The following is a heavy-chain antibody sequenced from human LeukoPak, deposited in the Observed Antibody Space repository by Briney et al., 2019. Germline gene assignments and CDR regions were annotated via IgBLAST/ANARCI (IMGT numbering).Heavy chain of an antibody. CDR1: GGSISSYY. CDR2: IYYSGST. D-gene: IGHD3-10*01. Sequence: SETLSLTCTVSGGSISSYYWSWIRQPPGKGLEWIGYIYYSGSTNYNPSLKSRVTISVDTSKNQFSLKLGSVTAADTAVYYCARAAYYYADAFDIWGQGTMVTVSS. V-gene: IGHV4-59*01. J-gene: IGHJ3*02. CDR3: ARAAYYYADAFDI.